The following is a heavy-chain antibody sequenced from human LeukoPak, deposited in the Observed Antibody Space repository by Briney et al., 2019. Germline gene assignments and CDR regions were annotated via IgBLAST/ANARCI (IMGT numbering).Heavy chain of an antibody. D-gene: IGHD1-26*01. J-gene: IGHJ4*02. CDR2: IKQDGSVK. Sequence: PGRSLRLSCAASGFTFSSYWMSWVRQAPGKGLEWVANIKQDGSVKYYVDSVKGRFTISRDNAKNSLYLRMNSLRAEDTAVYYCARVRSYMFDYWGQGTLVTVSS. CDR1: GFTFSSYW. CDR3: ARVRSYMFDY. V-gene: IGHV3-7*01.